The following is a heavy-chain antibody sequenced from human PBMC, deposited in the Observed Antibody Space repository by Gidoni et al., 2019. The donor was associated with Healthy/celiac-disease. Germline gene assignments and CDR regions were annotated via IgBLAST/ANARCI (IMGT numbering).Heavy chain of an antibody. J-gene: IGHJ4*02. CDR1: GFTFSSYW. V-gene: IGHV3-7*03. CDR3: ARVDTMIVVGNDY. CDR2: IKQDGSEK. D-gene: IGHD3-22*01. Sequence: EVQLVESGGGLVQPGGSWRLSCAASGFTFSSYWLSWARQAPGKGLAGVANIKQDGSEKYYVDSVKDRFTIARDNAKNSLYLQMNGLRAEDTAVYYCARVDTMIVVGNDYWGQGTLITVSS.